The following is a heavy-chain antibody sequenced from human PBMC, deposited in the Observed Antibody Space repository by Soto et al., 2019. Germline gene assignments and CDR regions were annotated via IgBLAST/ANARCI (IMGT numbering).Heavy chain of an antibody. Sequence: GLRRLSCVASGLTFGSRAMSWVRQAPGEGLQWVSTITDTGGDAKYADSVRGRFVISRDNSKKTLYLQMTSLTAEDSAMYYCARGSTDSYPGSRIFDFWGRGTLVTVSS. V-gene: IGHV3-23*01. CDR1: GLTFGSRA. D-gene: IGHD3-10*01. J-gene: IGHJ4*02. CDR3: ARGSTDSYPGSRIFDF. CDR2: ITDTGGDA.